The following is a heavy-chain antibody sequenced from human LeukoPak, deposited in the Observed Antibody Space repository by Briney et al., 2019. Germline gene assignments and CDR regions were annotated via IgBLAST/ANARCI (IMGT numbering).Heavy chain of an antibody. V-gene: IGHV4-59*12. Sequence: PSETLSLTCTVSGGSISSYYWSWIRQPPGKGLEWIGCIYYSGYTNYKSSLKSRVTISVDTSKDQFSLKLTSVTAADTAVYYCARGLVRASGNYLYYWGQGTLVTVSS. CDR2: IYYSGYT. CDR3: ARGLVRASGNYLYY. D-gene: IGHD1-26*01. CDR1: GGSISSYY. J-gene: IGHJ4*02.